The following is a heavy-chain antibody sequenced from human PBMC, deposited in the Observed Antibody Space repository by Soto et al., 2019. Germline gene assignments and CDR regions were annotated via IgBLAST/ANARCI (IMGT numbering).Heavy chain of an antibody. Sequence: GGSLRLSCAASGFTFSSYGMHWVRQAPGKGLEWVAVIWYDGSNKYYADSVKGRFTISRDNSKNTLYLQMNSLRAEDTAVYYCARASEPGYYDFWSGYYSGYGMDVWGQGTTVTVSS. D-gene: IGHD3-3*01. CDR1: GFTFSSYG. J-gene: IGHJ6*02. CDR2: IWYDGSNK. CDR3: ARASEPGYYDFWSGYYSGYGMDV. V-gene: IGHV3-33*01.